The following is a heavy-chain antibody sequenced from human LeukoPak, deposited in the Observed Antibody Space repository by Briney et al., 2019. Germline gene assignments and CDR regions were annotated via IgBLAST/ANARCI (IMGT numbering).Heavy chain of an antibody. V-gene: IGHV4-59*08. Sequence: PSETLSLTCTVSGGSISSYYWSWIRQPPGKGLEWIGYIYYSGSTDYNPSLKSRVTISVDTSKNQFSLKLSSVTAADTAVYYCARHAGYCSSTSCAPWFDPWGQGTLVTVSS. D-gene: IGHD2-2*01. CDR1: GGSISSYY. CDR3: ARHAGYCSSTSCAPWFDP. CDR2: IYYSGST. J-gene: IGHJ5*02.